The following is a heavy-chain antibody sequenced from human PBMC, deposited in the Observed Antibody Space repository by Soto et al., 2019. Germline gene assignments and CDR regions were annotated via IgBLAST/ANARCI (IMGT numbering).Heavy chain of an antibody. CDR1: GFTFRRFA. V-gene: IGHV3-30-3*01. Sequence: PGGSLRLSCAASGFTFRRFAIHWVRQAPGKGLEWVAVISKDGSVKYYADSVKGRLTISRDNSESTLFLQMNSLTNEDTAVYHCARSRSGAVPDSLGFWGQGTLVTVSS. J-gene: IGHJ4*02. CDR3: ARSRSGAVPDSLGF. CDR2: ISKDGSVK. D-gene: IGHD3-10*01.